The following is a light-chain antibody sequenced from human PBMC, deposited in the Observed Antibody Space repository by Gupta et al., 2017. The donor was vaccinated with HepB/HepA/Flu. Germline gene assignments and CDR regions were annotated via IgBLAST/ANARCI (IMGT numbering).Light chain of an antibody. CDR3: MQARQSLT. V-gene: IGKV2-28*01. CDR1: PSLLHDTGYNY. Sequence: DVVMMKSQPSLSVPVGARASISCRSSPSLLHDTGYNYLDWYLQKPGQSPQLLIYVGSNRASGVPDRFSGSGSGTDFTLKISRVEAEDVGVYYCMQARQSLTFGGGTRLEIK. CDR2: VGS. J-gene: IGKJ4*01.